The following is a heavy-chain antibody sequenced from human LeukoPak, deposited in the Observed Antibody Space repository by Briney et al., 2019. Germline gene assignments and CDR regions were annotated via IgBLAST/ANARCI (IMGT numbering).Heavy chain of an antibody. CDR3: AKDRPGAVAGTSWFDP. D-gene: IGHD6-19*01. V-gene: IGHV3-23*01. J-gene: IGHJ5*02. CDR1: GFTFSSYA. Sequence: GGSLRLSCAASGFTFSSYAMSWVRQAPGKGLEWVSAISGSGGSTYYADSVKGRFTISRDNSKNTLYLQMNSLRAEDMAVYYCAKDRPGAVAGTSWFDPWGQGTLVTVSS. CDR2: ISGSGGST.